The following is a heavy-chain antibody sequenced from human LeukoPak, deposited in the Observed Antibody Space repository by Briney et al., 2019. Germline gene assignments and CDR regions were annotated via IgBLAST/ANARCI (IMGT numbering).Heavy chain of an antibody. CDR2: ISSSSSTI. Sequence: GGSLRLSCAASGFTFSSYGMTWVRQAPGKGLEWVSYISSSSSTIYYADSVKGRFTISRDNAKNSLYLQMNSLRAEDTAVYYCARDWMLGATFEIQGPVDYWGRGTLVTVSS. D-gene: IGHD1-26*01. CDR3: ARDWMLGATFEIQGPVDY. J-gene: IGHJ4*02. V-gene: IGHV3-48*04. CDR1: GFTFSSYG.